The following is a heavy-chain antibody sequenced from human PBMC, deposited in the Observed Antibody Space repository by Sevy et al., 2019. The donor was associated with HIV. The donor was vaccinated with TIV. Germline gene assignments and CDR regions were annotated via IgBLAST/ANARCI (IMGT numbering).Heavy chain of an antibody. CDR2: ITWDGGRT. V-gene: IGHV3-9*01. Sequence: GGSLRLSCTASGFKFDDYAMHWVRQPPGKGLEWVSGITWDGGRTGYADSVKGRFIISRENTKSSLYLQMSSLRAEDTALYYCAKDLRRGDILTGYLNYWGQGILVTVSS. D-gene: IGHD3-9*01. CDR1: GFKFDDYA. CDR3: AKDLRRGDILTGYLNY. J-gene: IGHJ4*02.